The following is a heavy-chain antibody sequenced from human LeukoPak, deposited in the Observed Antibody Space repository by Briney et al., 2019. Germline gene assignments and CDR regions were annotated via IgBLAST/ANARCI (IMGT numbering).Heavy chain of an antibody. Sequence: SETLSLTCTVSGGSISSYYWSWIRQPPGKGLEWIGRIYTSGSTNYNPSLKSRVTISVDTSKNQFSLKLSSVTAADTAVYYCAREEVVINDAFDIWGQGTMVTVSS. V-gene: IGHV4-4*08. J-gene: IGHJ3*02. CDR2: IYTSGST. CDR1: GGSISSYY. D-gene: IGHD3-22*01. CDR3: AREEVVINDAFDI.